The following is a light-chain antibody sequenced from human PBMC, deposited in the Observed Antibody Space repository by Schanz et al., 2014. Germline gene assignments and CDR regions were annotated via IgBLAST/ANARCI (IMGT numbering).Light chain of an antibody. V-gene: IGKV3-15*01. Sequence: EIVMTQSPATLSVSPGERVTLSCRASQTVSSNLAWYQHKPGQAPRLLIYGASTRATGIPARFSGSGSGTEFTLTISSLQSEDFAVYYCQQYNNWPPWTFGRGTKVGIK. J-gene: IGKJ1*01. CDR2: GAS. CDR3: QQYNNWPPWT. CDR1: QTVSSN.